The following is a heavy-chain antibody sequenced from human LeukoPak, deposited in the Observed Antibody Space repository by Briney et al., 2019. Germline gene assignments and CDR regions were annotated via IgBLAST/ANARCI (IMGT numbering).Heavy chain of an antibody. V-gene: IGHV1-2*02. D-gene: IGHD3-16*01. Sequence: ASVKVSCKASGYTFTNYGISWVRQAPGQGLEWMGWMNPNSGGPSYVQKFQGRVTMTRDTSISIAYMELSGLRSDDTAVYYCTRDRLGGSGWFDPWGQGTLVTVSS. J-gene: IGHJ5*02. CDR1: GYTFTNYG. CDR2: MNPNSGGP. CDR3: TRDRLGGSGWFDP.